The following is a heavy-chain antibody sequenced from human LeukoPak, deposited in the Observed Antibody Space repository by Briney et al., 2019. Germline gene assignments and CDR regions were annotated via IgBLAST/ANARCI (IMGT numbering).Heavy chain of an antibody. J-gene: IGHJ4*02. CDR2: ISSSSSTI. Sequence: PGGSLRLSCAASVFTFSSYSMNWVRQTPGRGLEWVSYISSSSSTIYYADSVKGRFTISRDNAKNSLYLQMNSLRDEDTGVYYCARVERITMILVMRYWGQGTLVTVSS. CDR3: ARVERITMILVMRY. V-gene: IGHV3-48*02. CDR1: VFTFSSYS. D-gene: IGHD3-22*01.